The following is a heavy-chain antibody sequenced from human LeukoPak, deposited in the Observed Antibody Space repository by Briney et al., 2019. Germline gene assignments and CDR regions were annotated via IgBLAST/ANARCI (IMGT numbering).Heavy chain of an antibody. J-gene: IGHJ3*02. D-gene: IGHD3-3*01. CDR2: IYYSGST. V-gene: IGHV4-61*01. CDR3: ARGRFLDAFDI. CDR1: GVSVSSGSYF. Sequence: PSETLSLTCTVSGVSVSSGSYFWSWIRQPPGKGLEWIGYIYYSGSTKYKPSLKSRVTISVDTSKNQFSLKLSSVTAADTAVYYCARGRFLDAFDIWGQGTMVTVSS.